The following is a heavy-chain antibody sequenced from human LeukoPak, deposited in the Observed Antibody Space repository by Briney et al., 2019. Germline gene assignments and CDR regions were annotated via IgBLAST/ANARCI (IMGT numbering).Heavy chain of an antibody. CDR3: ATPVLQEIAVAGYFDY. D-gene: IGHD6-19*01. J-gene: IGHJ4*02. Sequence: GRSLRLSCAASGFTFSSYGMHWVRQAPGKGLEWVAVISYDGSNKYYADSVKGRFTISRDNYKNTLYLQMNSLRAEDTAVYYCATPVLQEIAVAGYFDYWGRGTLVTVSS. CDR1: GFTFSSYG. CDR2: ISYDGSNK. V-gene: IGHV3-30*03.